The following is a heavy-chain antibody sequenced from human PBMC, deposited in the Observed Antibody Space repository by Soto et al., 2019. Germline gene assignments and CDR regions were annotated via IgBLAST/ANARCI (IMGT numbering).Heavy chain of an antibody. Sequence: EVQLVESGGGLVQPGGSLRLSCVASGFTFDYYWMHWVRQAPGEGLMWVSRRQTAGSHPDYADSVKGRFTSSRDNAKNTRYLQMNNLSAEDTAVYYCARGGDPDYWGQGTLVTVSS. CDR1: GFTFDYYW. V-gene: IGHV3-74*01. CDR2: RQTAGSHP. CDR3: ARGGDPDY. J-gene: IGHJ4*02. D-gene: IGHD2-21*02.